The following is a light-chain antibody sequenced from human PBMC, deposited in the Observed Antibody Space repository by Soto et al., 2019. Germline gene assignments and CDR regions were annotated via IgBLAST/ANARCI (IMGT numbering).Light chain of an antibody. J-gene: IGKJ1*01. V-gene: IGKV1-5*03. Sequence: DIQMTQSPSTLSASVGDRVTITCRASQYIHNYLAWYQQKPGEAPKLLIYEASNLESGVPSRFSGSGTGTEFTLTISSLQPDDVATYYCQQSNNDPWTFGQGTRV. CDR2: EAS. CDR3: QQSNNDPWT. CDR1: QYIHNY.